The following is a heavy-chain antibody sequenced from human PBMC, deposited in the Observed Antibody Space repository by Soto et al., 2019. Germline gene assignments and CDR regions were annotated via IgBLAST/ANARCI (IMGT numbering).Heavy chain of an antibody. D-gene: IGHD3-10*01. CDR3: ADHVWFGELSGWFDP. CDR2: IYLDDDK. J-gene: IGHJ5*02. V-gene: IGHV2-5*02. CDR1: GFSLSTSGVG. Sequence: QITLKESGPTLVKPTQTLTLTCTFSGFSLSTSGVGVGWIRQPPGKALERLALIYLDDDKRYSPSLKSSLTITEDTTKNQVALTMTNMDPVDTATYYCADHVWFGELSGWFDPWGQGTLVTVSS.